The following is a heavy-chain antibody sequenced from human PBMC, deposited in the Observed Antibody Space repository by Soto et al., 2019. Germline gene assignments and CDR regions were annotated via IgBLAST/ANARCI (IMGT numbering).Heavy chain of an antibody. J-gene: IGHJ4*02. Sequence: NPSETLSLTCTVSGGSISSYYWSWIRQPPGKGLEWIGYIYYSGSTNYNPSLKSRVTISVDTSKNQFSLKLSSVTAADTAVYYCARYYYDSSGYYAFDYWGQGTLVTVSS. D-gene: IGHD3-22*01. V-gene: IGHV4-59*08. CDR1: GGSISSYY. CDR3: ARYYYDSSGYYAFDY. CDR2: IYYSGST.